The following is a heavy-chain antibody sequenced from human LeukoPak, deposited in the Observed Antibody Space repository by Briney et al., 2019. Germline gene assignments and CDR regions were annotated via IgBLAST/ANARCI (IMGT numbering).Heavy chain of an antibody. Sequence: ASVKVSCKASGYTFTSYYMRWVRQAPGQGLEWMGIINPSGGSTSYAQKFQGRVTMTRDTSTSTVYMELSSLRSEDTAVYYCARDHESTYYDFWSGYFSQRSYYFDYWGQGTLVTVSS. D-gene: IGHD3-3*01. J-gene: IGHJ4*02. CDR2: INPSGGST. CDR3: ARDHESTYYDFWSGYFSQRSYYFDY. CDR1: GYTFTSYY. V-gene: IGHV1-46*01.